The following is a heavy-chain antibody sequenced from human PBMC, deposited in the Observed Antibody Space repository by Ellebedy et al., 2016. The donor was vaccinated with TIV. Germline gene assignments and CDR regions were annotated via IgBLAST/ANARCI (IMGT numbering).Heavy chain of an antibody. D-gene: IGHD1-26*01. CDR3: ATSRPGTYLFAY. CDR1: GYTFTGYY. Sequence: ASVKVSCXASGYTFTGYYILWVRQAPGQGLEWMGWINPNSGGTNYVQKFQGRVTMTRDQSISTAYMELGTLRSDDTAVYYCATSRPGTYLFAYWGQGTLVTVSS. CDR2: INPNSGGT. V-gene: IGHV1-2*02. J-gene: IGHJ4*02.